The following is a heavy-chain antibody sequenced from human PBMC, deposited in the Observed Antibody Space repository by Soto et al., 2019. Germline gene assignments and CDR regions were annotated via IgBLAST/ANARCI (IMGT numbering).Heavy chain of an antibody. CDR2: ISTSSSYI. V-gene: IGHV3-21*01. J-gene: IGHJ4*02. CDR3: ASASSWHYFSFDY. D-gene: IGHD6-13*01. CDR1: GFTFSSYS. Sequence: EVQLVESGGGLVKPGGSLRLSCAASGFTFSSYSMNWVRQAPGKGLEWVSSISTSSSYIFYADSVKGRFTISRDNTKNSLYLQMNSLRAEDTAVYYCASASSWHYFSFDYWGQGTLVTVSS.